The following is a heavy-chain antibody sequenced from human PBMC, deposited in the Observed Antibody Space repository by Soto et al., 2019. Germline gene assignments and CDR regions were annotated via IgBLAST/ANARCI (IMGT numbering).Heavy chain of an antibody. CDR1: GGTFSTYA. Sequence: QVQLVQSGAEVKKPESSVKVSCKAPGGTFSTYAISWVRQAPGQGLEWMGGIIPMFGTANYAQRFHDRVTITAHETTNTVYMGLRSLRSEDTAVYFCASGIQLWLRRINNGYSGWGQGTLVTVSS. D-gene: IGHD5-18*01. J-gene: IGHJ4*02. CDR2: IIPMFGTA. CDR3: ASGIQLWLRRINNGYSG. V-gene: IGHV1-69*12.